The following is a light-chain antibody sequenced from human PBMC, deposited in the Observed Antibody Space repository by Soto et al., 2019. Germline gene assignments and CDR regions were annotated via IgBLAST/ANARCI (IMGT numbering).Light chain of an antibody. Sequence: DVLMTQTTDSLAVSLGERATINCKSSQSVLYSSNNKNYLSWYQQKPGQPPNLLIYWASTRESGVPDRFSGSGSGTDFTLTISSLQAEDVAVYFCQQYYNTPLPFGGGTKVDI. CDR1: QSVLYSSNNKNY. CDR3: QQYYNTPLP. V-gene: IGKV4-1*01. J-gene: IGKJ4*01. CDR2: WAS.